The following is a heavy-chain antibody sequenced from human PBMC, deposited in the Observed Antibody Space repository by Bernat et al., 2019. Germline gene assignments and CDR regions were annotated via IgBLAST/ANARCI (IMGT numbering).Heavy chain of an antibody. CDR3: ARETDTDMVTGYDY. CDR1: GFTFSSYW. V-gene: IGHV3-7*01. CDR2: IKQDGSEK. D-gene: IGHD5-18*01. Sequence: EVQLVESGGGLVQPGGSLRLSCAASGFTFSSYWMSWVRQAPGKGLEWVANIKQDGSEKYYVDSVKGRFTISRENAKNSLYLQMNSLRAEDTSVYYCARETDTDMVTGYDYWGQGTLVTVS. J-gene: IGHJ4*02.